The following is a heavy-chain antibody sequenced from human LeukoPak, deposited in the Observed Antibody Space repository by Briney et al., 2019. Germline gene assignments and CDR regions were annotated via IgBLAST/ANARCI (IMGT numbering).Heavy chain of an antibody. CDR3: ARGDSAWGSYFDY. V-gene: IGHV3-33*01. J-gene: IGHJ4*02. D-gene: IGHD3-16*01. Sequence: GGSLRLSCAASGFTFSSYGMHWVRQAPGKGLEWVAVIWYDGSNKYYADSVKGRFTISRDNSKNTLYLQMNSLRAEDTAVYYCARGDSAWGSYFDYWGQGTLVTVSS. CDR2: IWYDGSNK. CDR1: GFTFSSYG.